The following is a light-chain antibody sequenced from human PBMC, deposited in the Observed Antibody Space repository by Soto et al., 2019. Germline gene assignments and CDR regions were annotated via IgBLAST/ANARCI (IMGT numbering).Light chain of an antibody. V-gene: IGKV3-11*01. J-gene: IGKJ4*01. CDR2: GAS. Sequence: EIVMTQSPATVSVSPGERATLSCRASQSISSNLAWYQQKPGQVPRLLIYGASTRATGIPARFSGSGSGTNFTLTISSLEPEDFAVYYCQQRSHWPFTFGGGTKVDIK. CDR1: QSISSN. CDR3: QQRSHWPFT.